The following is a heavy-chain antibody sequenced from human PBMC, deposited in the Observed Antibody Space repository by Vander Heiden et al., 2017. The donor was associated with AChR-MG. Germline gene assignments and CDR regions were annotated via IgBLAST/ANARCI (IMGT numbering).Heavy chain of an antibody. CDR2: ISYDGSNK. J-gene: IGHJ3*02. CDR3: ARPRSIAVAGDAFDI. CDR1: GCTFSGYA. D-gene: IGHD6-19*01. Sequence: QVQLVESGGGVVQPGRSLRLSCAASGCTFSGYAMHWVRQAPGKGLEWVAVISYDGSNKYYADSVKGRFTISRDNSKNTLYLQMNSLRAEDTAVYYCARPRSIAVAGDAFDIWGQGTMVTVSS. V-gene: IGHV3-30-3*01.